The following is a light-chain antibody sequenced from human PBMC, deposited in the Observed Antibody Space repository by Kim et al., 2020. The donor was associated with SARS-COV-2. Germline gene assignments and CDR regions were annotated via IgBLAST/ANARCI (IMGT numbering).Light chain of an antibody. CDR2: EDD. V-gene: IGLV6-57*03. CDR3: QSYNRDNVL. J-gene: IGLJ2*01. Sequence: GKTVNRTCTRSSGSIDDDYVQWYQQRPGGVPTTVIYEDDQRPSVVSDRFSGSIDNSSNSASLTISGLRTEDEADYYCQSYNRDNVLFGGGTQLTVL. CDR1: SGSIDDDY.